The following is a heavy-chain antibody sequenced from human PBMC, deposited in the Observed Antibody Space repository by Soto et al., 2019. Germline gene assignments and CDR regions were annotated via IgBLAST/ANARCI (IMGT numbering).Heavy chain of an antibody. CDR1: GFTFSSYG. CDR3: ARRAVAGNFRRFSFDY. J-gene: IGHJ4*02. D-gene: IGHD6-19*01. Sequence: QVQLVESGGGVVQPGRSLRLSCAASGFTFSSYGMHWVRQAPGKGLEWVAVIWYDGSNKYYADCVKGRFTISRDNSKNTLYLQTNRLRAEDTAVYYCARRAVAGNFRRFSFDYWGQGTLVTVSS. CDR2: IWYDGSNK. V-gene: IGHV3-33*01.